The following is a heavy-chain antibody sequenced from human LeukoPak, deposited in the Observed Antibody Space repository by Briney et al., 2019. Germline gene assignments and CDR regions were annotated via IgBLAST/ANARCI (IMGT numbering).Heavy chain of an antibody. Sequence: GGSLRLSCAASGFTFGSYWMHWVRQAPGKGLVWVSRINTDGGSTTYADSVKGRFTISRDNAKNTLYLQMNSLRAEDTAVYYCAKDQDYGDYGYWGQGTLVTVSS. D-gene: IGHD4-17*01. V-gene: IGHV3-74*01. CDR2: INTDGGST. J-gene: IGHJ4*02. CDR3: AKDQDYGDYGY. CDR1: GFTFGSYW.